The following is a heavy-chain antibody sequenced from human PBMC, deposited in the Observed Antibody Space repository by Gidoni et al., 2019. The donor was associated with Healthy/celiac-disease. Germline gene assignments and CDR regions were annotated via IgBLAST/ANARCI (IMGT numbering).Heavy chain of an antibody. J-gene: IGHJ4*02. CDR2: IYTSGST. CDR1: CGSLCSGSYY. V-gene: IGHV4-61*02. D-gene: IGHD2-15*01. Sequence: QVQLQESGPGLVQPSQTLSLTCTVSCGSLCSGSYYLSWIRQPAGKGLEWIRRIYTSGSTNYNPSLKSRVTISVDTSKTHFSLNLSCVTAADTAVYYCARDRAPGYCSGGSCAGGIDYWCQGTLVTVSS. CDR3: ARDRAPGYCSGGSCAGGIDY.